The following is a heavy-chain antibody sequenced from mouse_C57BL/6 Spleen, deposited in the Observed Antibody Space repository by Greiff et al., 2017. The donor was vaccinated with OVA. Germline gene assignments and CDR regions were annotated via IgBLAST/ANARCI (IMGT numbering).Heavy chain of an antibody. Sequence: EVQLVESGPGLVKPSQSLSLTCSVTGYSITSGYYWNWIRQFPGNKLEWMGYISYDGSNNYNPSPKNRISITRDTSKNQFFLKLNSVTTEDTATYYCARGDWDAWFAYWGQGTLVTVSA. CDR1: GYSITSGYY. D-gene: IGHD4-1*01. V-gene: IGHV3-6*01. CDR3: ARGDWDAWFAY. CDR2: ISYDGSN. J-gene: IGHJ3*01.